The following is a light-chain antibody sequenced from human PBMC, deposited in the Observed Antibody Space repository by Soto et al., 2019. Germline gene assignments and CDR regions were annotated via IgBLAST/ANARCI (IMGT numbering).Light chain of an antibody. CDR2: EGS. J-gene: IGLJ7*01. CDR1: SGDVGSYDL. CDR3: SSYAGSDTLV. Sequence: QSALTKPASVSGSPGQSITISCTGTSGDVGSYDLVSWYQHHPGNAPKVMIYEGSRRPSGVSNRFSGSKSGNTASLTISGLQAEDEADYYCSSYAGSDTLVFGGGTQLTVL. V-gene: IGLV2-23*01.